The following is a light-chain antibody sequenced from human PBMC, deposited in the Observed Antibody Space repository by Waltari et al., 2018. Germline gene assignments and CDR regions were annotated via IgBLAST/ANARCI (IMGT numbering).Light chain of an antibody. V-gene: IGLV3-21*02. Sequence: SYVLTQPPSVSVAPGQTATITCGGQSVGSKRGHWYQQKPGQAPVLVVYDDSDRPSGVPDRFSGSNSGNTATLTISRVEAGDEADYYCQVWDSISNHVVFGGGTRLTVL. J-gene: IGLJ2*01. CDR3: QVWDSISNHVV. CDR1: SVGSKR. CDR2: DDS.